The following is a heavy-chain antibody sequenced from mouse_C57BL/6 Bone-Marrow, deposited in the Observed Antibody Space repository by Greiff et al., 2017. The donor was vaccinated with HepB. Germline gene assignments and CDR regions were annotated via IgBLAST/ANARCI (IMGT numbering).Heavy chain of an antibody. V-gene: IGHV1-85*01. D-gene: IGHD1-1*01. J-gene: IGHJ4*01. CDR2: IYPRDGST. CDR3: ARRLITTVVAEAMDY. CDR1: GYTFTSYD. Sequence: VQLQQSGPELVKPGASVKLSCKASGYTFTSYDINWVKQRPGQGLEWIGWIYPRDGSTKYNEKFKGKATLTVDTSSSTAYMELHSLTSEDSAVYFCARRLITTVVAEAMDYWGQGTSVTVSS.